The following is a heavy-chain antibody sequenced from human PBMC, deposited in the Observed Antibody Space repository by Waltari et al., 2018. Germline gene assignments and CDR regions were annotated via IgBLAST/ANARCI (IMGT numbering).Heavy chain of an antibody. CDR1: GGTFSSYA. Sequence: QVQLVQSGAEVKKPGSSVKVSCKASGGTFSSYAISWVRQAPGKGLEWMGEDIPNCGTENYAQKLQGRVTITTDESTSTGYMELSSLRSEDTAVYYCARNPWFGELYWFDPWGQGTLVTVSS. V-gene: IGHV1-69*05. D-gene: IGHD3-10*01. CDR2: DIPNCGTE. CDR3: ARNPWFGELYWFDP. J-gene: IGHJ5*02.